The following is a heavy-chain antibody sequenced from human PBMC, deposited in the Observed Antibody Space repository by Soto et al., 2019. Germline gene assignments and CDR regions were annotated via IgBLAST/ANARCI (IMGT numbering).Heavy chain of an antibody. Sequence: GGSLRLSCAASGFTFSSFEMNWVRQAPGKGLEWVSYISNSGRIIYYADSVKGRFTISRDDAKNSLYLQMNSLRAEDTAVYYCAREWGTSIAAAFDYWGQGTLVPVSS. J-gene: IGHJ4*02. CDR3: AREWGTSIAAAFDY. D-gene: IGHD6-6*01. CDR2: ISNSGRII. CDR1: GFTFSSFE. V-gene: IGHV3-48*03.